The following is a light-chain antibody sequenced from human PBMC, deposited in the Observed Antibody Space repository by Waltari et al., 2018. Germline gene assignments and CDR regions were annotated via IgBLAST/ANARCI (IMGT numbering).Light chain of an antibody. CDR1: ELPKQY. J-gene: IGLJ2*01. CDR3: QSADSTNTYWV. Sequence: SYELTQPPSVSVSPGQTARITCSGDELPKQYAFWYRQKPGQAPELLIYKDTERPSGIPYPVSASRSGTTVTLTITGVQPEDEADYYCQSADSTNTYWVFGGGTKLTVL. CDR2: KDT. V-gene: IGLV3-25*03.